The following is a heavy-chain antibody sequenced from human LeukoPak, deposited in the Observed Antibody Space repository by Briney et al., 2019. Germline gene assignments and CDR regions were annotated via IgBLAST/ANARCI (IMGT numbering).Heavy chain of an antibody. J-gene: IGHJ4*02. Sequence: SGTLSHMRAVSGGSISRRNWWSWVRQPPGKGLEWIGEIYHSGSTNYNPSLKSRGTISVDKSKNHFSLKLTSVTAADTAVYYCARDVIVEDISIKYYFDCWGQGSLVTVSS. V-gene: IGHV4-4*02. D-gene: IGHD1-26*01. CDR3: ARDVIVEDISIKYYFDC. CDR2: IYHSGST. CDR1: GGSISRRNW.